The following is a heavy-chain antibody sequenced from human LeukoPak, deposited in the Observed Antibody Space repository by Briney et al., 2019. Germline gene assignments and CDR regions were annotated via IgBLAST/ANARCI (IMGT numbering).Heavy chain of an antibody. J-gene: IGHJ4*02. CDR2: IRYDGSNN. V-gene: IGHV3-30*02. CDR1: GFTFSSYG. D-gene: IGHD3-10*01. CDR3: AKDILLWFGEYAPNFDY. Sequence: PGGSLRLSCAASGFTFSSYGMHWVRQAPGNGLEWVAFIRYDGSNNYYADSVKGRFTISRDNSKNTLYLQMNSLRAEDTAVYYCAKDILLWFGEYAPNFDYWGQGTLVTVSS.